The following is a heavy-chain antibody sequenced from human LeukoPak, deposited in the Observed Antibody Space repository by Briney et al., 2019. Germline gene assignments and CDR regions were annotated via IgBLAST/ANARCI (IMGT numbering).Heavy chain of an antibody. V-gene: IGHV4-34*01. CDR3: ARGDADCWECFHH. CDR1: GGSFSDYF. D-gene: IGHD2-21*02. CDR2: IYRGNT. J-gene: IGHJ1*01. Sequence: SETPSLTCAVYGGSFSDYFWTWVRQSPGKGLEWIAEIYRGNTNYNPSLKSRATTSVDTSKNQFSLRLSSVTAAGTAVYYCARGDADCWECFHHWGQGTLVTVSS.